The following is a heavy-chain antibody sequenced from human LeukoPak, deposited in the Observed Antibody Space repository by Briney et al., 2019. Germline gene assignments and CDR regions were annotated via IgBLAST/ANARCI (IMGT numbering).Heavy chain of an antibody. CDR2: ISSASSTI. J-gene: IGHJ6*03. D-gene: IGHD5-18*01. Sequence: ISSASSTIYYADSVEGRFTISRDNAQNSLNLQMNSLRAEDTAVYYCAREGVGYGYFGYMDVWGTGTTVTVSS. CDR3: AREGVGYGYFGYMDV. V-gene: IGHV3-48*04.